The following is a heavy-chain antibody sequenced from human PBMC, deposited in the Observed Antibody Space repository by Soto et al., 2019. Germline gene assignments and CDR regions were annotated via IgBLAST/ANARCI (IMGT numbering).Heavy chain of an antibody. CDR1: GYTFTSYY. Sequence: ASVKVSCKASGYTFTSYYMHWVRQAPGQGLEWMGIINPSGGSTSYAQKFQGRVTMTRDTSTSTVYMELGSLRSEDMAVYYCAREASSSSGNGLYYYYYGMDAWGQGTTVTVSS. D-gene: IGHD6-6*01. CDR2: INPSGGST. CDR3: AREASSSSGNGLYYYYYGMDA. J-gene: IGHJ6*02. V-gene: IGHV1-46*01.